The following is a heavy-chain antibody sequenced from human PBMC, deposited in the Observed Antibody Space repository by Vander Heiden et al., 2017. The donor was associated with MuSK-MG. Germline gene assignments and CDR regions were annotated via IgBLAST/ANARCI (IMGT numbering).Heavy chain of an antibody. V-gene: IGHV1-69*06. D-gene: IGHD5-18*01. CDR3: ARDRRGYSAGPDYYYYGMDV. Sequence: QVQLVQSGAEVKKPGSSVKVSCKASGGTFSSYAISWVRQAPGQGLEWVGGIIPIFGTGNYAQKFQGRGTMTADKSTSTAYMERSSMRSEETAMYYCARDRRGYSAGPDYYYYGMDVWGQGTTVTVSS. J-gene: IGHJ6*02. CDR2: IIPIFGTG. CDR1: GGTFSSYA.